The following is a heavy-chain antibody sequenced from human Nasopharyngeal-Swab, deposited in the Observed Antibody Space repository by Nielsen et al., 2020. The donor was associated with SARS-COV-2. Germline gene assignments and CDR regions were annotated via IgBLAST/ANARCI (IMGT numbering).Heavy chain of an antibody. CDR2: IKSKTDGGTT. Sequence: VRQVPGKGLEWVGRIKSKTDGGTTDYAAPVKGRFTISRDDSKNTLYLQMNSLKTEDTAVYYCTTEGGKYYDFWSGYYGYYGMDVWGQGTTVTVSS. D-gene: IGHD3-3*01. V-gene: IGHV3-15*01. J-gene: IGHJ6*02. CDR3: TTEGGKYYDFWSGYYGYYGMDV.